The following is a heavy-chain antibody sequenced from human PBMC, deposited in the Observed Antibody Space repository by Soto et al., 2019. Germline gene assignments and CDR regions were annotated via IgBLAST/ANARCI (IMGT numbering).Heavy chain of an antibody. D-gene: IGHD5-12*01. V-gene: IGHV5-51*01. Sequence: PGESLKISCKGSGYSFTNDWIGWVRQMPGKGLEWMGIIYPGDSDTRYSPSFQGQVTISADKSINTAYLQWSSLKASDTAMYYCARGGGYSGYDLPFDNWGQGTLVTVSS. J-gene: IGHJ4*02. CDR3: ARGGGYSGYDLPFDN. CDR2: IYPGDSDT. CDR1: GYSFTNDW.